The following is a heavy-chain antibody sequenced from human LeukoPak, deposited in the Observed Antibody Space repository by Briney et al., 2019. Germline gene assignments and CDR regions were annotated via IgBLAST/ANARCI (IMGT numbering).Heavy chain of an antibody. D-gene: IGHD4-17*01. CDR1: GFTFRSYA. CDR3: AKDGDDYGDWDYYGIDV. V-gene: IGHV3-23*01. J-gene: IGHJ6*02. CDR2: ISGGGGST. Sequence: QTGGSLRLSCAASGFTFRSYAMSWARQAPGKGLEWVSGISGGGGSTHYADSVTGRFTISRDNSKDTLYLQMNSLRAEDTAVYYCAKDGDDYGDWDYYGIDVWGQGTTVIVSS.